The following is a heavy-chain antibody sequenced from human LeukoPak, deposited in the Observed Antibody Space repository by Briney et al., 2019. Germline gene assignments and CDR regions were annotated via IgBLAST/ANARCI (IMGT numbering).Heavy chain of an antibody. CDR2: ISYDGSNK. Sequence: GGSLRLSCAASGFTFSSYAMHWVRQAPGKGLEWVAVISYDGSNKYYADSVKGRFTISRDNSKNTLYLQMNSLRAEDTAVYYCARDQWLVPPSYYYYGMDVWGQGTTVTVS. CDR3: ARDQWLVPPSYYYYGMDV. D-gene: IGHD6-19*01. CDR1: GFTFSSYA. J-gene: IGHJ6*02. V-gene: IGHV3-30-3*01.